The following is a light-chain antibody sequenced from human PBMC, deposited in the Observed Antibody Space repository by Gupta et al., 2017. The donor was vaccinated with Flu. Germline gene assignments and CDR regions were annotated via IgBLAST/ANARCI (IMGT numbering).Light chain of an antibody. V-gene: IGKV1-5*03. CDR3: QQDRSSPRT. CDR1: QSIDSW. Sequence: DIQLTQSPSTLSASVGDRVTITCRASQSIDSWLAWYQKKPGRAPKSLIYKASSLETGVPSRFSGSGSGTEFSLTISSLQPDDFATYYCQQDRSSPRTFGQGTKVEIK. CDR2: KAS. J-gene: IGKJ1*01.